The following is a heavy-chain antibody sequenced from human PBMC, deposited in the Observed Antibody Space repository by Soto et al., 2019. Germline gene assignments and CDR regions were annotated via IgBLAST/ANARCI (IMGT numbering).Heavy chain of an antibody. CDR3: ARAPSHPHYYDSSGYSNTDFGY. CDR1: GGSISSYY. V-gene: IGHV4-59*01. D-gene: IGHD3-22*01. Sequence: SQTLSLTCTVSGGSISSYYWSWIRQPPGKGLEWIGYIYYSGSTNYNPSLKSRVTISVDTSKNQFSLKLSSVTAADTAVYYCARAPSHPHYYDSSGYSNTDFGYWGEGTLVTGSS. J-gene: IGHJ4*02. CDR2: IYYSGST.